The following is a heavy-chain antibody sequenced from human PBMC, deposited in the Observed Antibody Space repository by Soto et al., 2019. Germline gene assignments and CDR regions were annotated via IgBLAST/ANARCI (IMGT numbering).Heavy chain of an antibody. D-gene: IGHD4-17*01. J-gene: IGHJ3*02. CDR1: GFTFEDYS. V-gene: IGHV3-9*01. CDR3: ARDKGGRTTVTTPDI. CDR2: ISWNGGNI. Sequence: EVQLVESGGGLVQPGRSLRLSCAASGFTFEDYSMHWVRQTPGRGLEWFSGISWNGGNIDYTDSVKGRFTISRDNAKNFLYLQMNGLRAEDTALYYCARDKGGRTTVTTPDIWGQGTLVTVSS.